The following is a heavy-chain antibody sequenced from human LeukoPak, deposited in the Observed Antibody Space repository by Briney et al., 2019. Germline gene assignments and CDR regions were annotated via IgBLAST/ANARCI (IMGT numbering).Heavy chain of an antibody. D-gene: IGHD3-10*01. CDR2: INHSGST. CDR3: AREHTGASFDY. CDR1: GGSFSGYY. Sequence: SETLSLTCAVCGGSFSGYYWSWIRQPPGKGLEWIGEINHSGSTNYNPSLKSRVTISVDTSKNQFSLKLSSVTAADTAVYYCAREHTGASFDYWGQGTLVTVSS. J-gene: IGHJ4*02. V-gene: IGHV4-34*01.